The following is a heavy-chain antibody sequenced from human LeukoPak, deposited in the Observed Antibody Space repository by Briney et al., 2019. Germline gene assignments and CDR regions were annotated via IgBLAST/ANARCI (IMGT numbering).Heavy chain of an antibody. CDR3: ARAFDYYGSGSTLPFDY. CDR2: ISAYNGNT. J-gene: IGHJ4*02. Sequence: ASVKVSCKASGYTFTSYGISWVRQAPGQGLEWMGWISAYNGNTNYAQKLQGRVTMTTDTSTSTAYMELRSLRSDDTAVYYCARAFDYYGSGSTLPFDYWGQGTLVTVSS. CDR1: GYTFTSYG. D-gene: IGHD3-10*01. V-gene: IGHV1-18*01.